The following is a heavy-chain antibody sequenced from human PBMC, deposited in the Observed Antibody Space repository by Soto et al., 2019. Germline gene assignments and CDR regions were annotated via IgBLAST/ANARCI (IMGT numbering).Heavy chain of an antibody. CDR1: GFTFSSYG. CDR2: ISYDGSNK. Sequence: PGGSLRLSCAASGFTFSSYGMHWVRQAPGKGLEWVAVISYDGSNKYYADSVKGRFTISRDNSKNTLYLQMNSLRAEDTAVYYCAKDLTYYYYDSNSHHYYGMDVWGQGTTVTVSS. V-gene: IGHV3-30*18. J-gene: IGHJ6*02. D-gene: IGHD3-22*01. CDR3: AKDLTYYYYDSNSHHYYGMDV.